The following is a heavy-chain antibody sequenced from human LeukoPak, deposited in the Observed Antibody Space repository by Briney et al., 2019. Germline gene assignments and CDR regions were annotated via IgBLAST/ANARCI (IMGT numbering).Heavy chain of an antibody. Sequence: PGGSLRLSCAASGFTFSSYAMTWVRQAPGKGLQWVSAVSGSGAHTYYADSVKGRFTISRDNAKNSLYLQMNSLRAEDTALYYCARGREGNGELDYWGQGTLVTVSS. CDR2: VSGSGAHT. CDR3: ARGREGNGELDY. J-gene: IGHJ4*02. D-gene: IGHD4-17*01. CDR1: GFTFSSYA. V-gene: IGHV3-23*01.